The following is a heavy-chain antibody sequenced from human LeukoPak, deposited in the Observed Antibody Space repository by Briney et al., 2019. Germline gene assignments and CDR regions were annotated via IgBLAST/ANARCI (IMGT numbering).Heavy chain of an antibody. J-gene: IGHJ4*02. CDR3: ARPRGNVEMARIPFDY. CDR1: GFTFDDYA. CDR2: ISWNSGSI. D-gene: IGHD5-24*01. Sequence: GGSLRLSCAASGFTFDDYAMHWVRQAPGKGLEWVSGISWNSGSIGYADSVKGRFTISRDNAKNSVDLQMNSLRAEDTAVYYCARPRGNVEMARIPFDYWGQGTLVTVSS. V-gene: IGHV3-9*01.